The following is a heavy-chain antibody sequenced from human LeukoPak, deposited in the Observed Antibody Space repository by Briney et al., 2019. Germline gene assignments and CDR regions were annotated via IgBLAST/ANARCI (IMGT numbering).Heavy chain of an antibody. CDR1: GGSISSYY. V-gene: IGHV4-4*07. Sequence: SETLSLTCTVSGGSISSYYWSWIRQPAGKGLEWIGRIYTSGSTNYNPSLKSRVTMSVDTSKNQFSLKLSSVTAADTAVYYCARVTCSSTSCYVGYYYMDVWGKGTTVTVSS. CDR3: ARVTCSSTSCYVGYYYMDV. CDR2: IYTSGST. D-gene: IGHD2-2*01. J-gene: IGHJ6*03.